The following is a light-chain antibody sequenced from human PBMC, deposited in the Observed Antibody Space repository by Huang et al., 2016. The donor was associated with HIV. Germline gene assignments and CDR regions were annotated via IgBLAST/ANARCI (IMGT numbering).Light chain of an antibody. J-gene: IGKJ3*01. Sequence: DIVMTQTPLSLSVIPGQPASISCKSSQSLLHTEGKTSLYWYLQKPGQSPHLLIDGVSRRLSGVPDRFRGSGSGTDFTLKISRVEAEDVGVYYCMQGIHLPFTFGPGTKVDIK. CDR2: GVS. V-gene: IGKV2-29*02. CDR1: QSLLHTEGKTS. CDR3: MQGIHLPFT.